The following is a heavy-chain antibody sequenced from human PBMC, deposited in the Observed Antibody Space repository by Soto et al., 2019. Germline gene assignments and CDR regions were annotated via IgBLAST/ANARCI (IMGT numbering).Heavy chain of an antibody. V-gene: IGHV4-39*01. D-gene: IGHD6-19*01. Sequence: QLQLQESGPGLVKPSETLSLTCTVSGGSISSSSYYWGWIRQPPGKGLEWIGSIYYSGSTYYNPXXKNRVTISVDXXKXQXSLKLSSVTAADTAVYYCARWQQWLVFLGELYYFDYWGQGTLVTVSS. J-gene: IGHJ4*02. CDR2: IYYSGST. CDR3: ARWQQWLVFLGELYYFDY. CDR1: GGSISSSSYY.